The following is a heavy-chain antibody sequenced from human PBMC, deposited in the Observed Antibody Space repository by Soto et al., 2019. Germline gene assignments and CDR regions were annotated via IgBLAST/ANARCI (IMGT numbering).Heavy chain of an antibody. V-gene: IGHV5-10-1*01. CDR3: ASLGTPRLS. J-gene: IGHJ4*02. CDR1: GYSFTIYC. CDR2: IDPSDSYT. Sequence: GESLKLSCKGSGYSFTIYCISWVRQMPGKGLEWMGRIDPSDSYTNYSPSFQGHVTISADKSISIAYLQWSSLKASDTAMYYCASLGTPRLSWGQGTLVTVS. D-gene: IGHD3-16*01.